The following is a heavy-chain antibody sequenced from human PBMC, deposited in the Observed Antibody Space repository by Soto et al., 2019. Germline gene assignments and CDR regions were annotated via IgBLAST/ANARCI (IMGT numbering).Heavy chain of an antibody. CDR3: AKDQNRVGCIGVVVTANYGMDV. Sequence: SGGSLRLSWAASGFTFSSYGMPWVRQAPGKGLEWVAVISYDGSNKYYADSVKGRFTISRDNSKNTLYLQMNSLRAEDTAVYYCAKDQNRVGCIGVVVTANYGMDVWGQGTTVTVSS. CDR1: GFTFSSYG. CDR2: ISYDGSNK. D-gene: IGHD2-21*02. J-gene: IGHJ6*02. V-gene: IGHV3-30*18.